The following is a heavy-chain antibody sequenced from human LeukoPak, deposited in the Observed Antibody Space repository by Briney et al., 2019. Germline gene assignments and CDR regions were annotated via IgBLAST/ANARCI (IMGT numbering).Heavy chain of an antibody. D-gene: IGHD1-26*01. J-gene: IGHJ4*02. CDR3: ASFPVGATLLDDY. CDR1: GFTLSSYA. CDR2: ISYDGSNK. V-gene: IGHV3-30-3*01. Sequence: PGGSLRLSCAASGFTLSSYAMHWVRQAPGKGLEWVAAISYDGSNKYYADSVKGRFTISRDNSKNTLYLQMNSLRAEDTAVYYCASFPVGATLLDDYWGQGTLVTVSS.